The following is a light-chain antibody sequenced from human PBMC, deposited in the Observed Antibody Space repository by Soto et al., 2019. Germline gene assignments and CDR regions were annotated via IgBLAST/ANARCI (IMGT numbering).Light chain of an antibody. V-gene: IGKV3-11*01. CDR3: QQRSNWPLGIT. CDR1: HRVSSY. J-gene: IGKJ5*01. CDR2: GAS. Sequence: EILMTQSPATLSVSPGESATLSCSASHRVSSYLAWYQQKPGQAPRLLIFGASARPTGIPARISGSGSGTDFTLTISSLEPEDFAVYYCQQRSNWPLGITFGQGTRLEIK.